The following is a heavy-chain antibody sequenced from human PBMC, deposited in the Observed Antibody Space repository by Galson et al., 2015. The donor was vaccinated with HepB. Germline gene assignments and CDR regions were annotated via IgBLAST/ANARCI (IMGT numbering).Heavy chain of an antibody. CDR2: ISWNSGSI. D-gene: IGHD3-22*01. V-gene: IGHV3-9*01. J-gene: IGHJ1*01. CDR1: GFTFDDYA. Sequence: SLRLSCAASGFTFDDYAMHWVRQAPGKGLEWVSGISWNSGSIGYADSVKGRFTISRDNAKNSLYLQMNSLRAEDTALYYCAKDGRYYDSSGYSPFQHWGQGTLVTVSS. CDR3: AKDGRYYDSSGYSPFQH.